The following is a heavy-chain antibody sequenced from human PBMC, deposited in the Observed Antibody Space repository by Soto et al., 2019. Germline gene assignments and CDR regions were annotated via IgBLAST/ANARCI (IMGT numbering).Heavy chain of an antibody. CDR1: GYTFTSYG. V-gene: IGHV1-18*01. CDR2: ISAYNGNT. Sequence: SVKVSCKASGYTFTSYGISWVRQAPGQGLEWMGWISAYNGNTNYAQKLQGRVTMTTDTSTSTAYMELRSLRSDDTAVYYCAREGIAAAGTTAYYYGMDVWGQGTTVTVSS. J-gene: IGHJ6*02. D-gene: IGHD6-13*01. CDR3: AREGIAAAGTTAYYYGMDV.